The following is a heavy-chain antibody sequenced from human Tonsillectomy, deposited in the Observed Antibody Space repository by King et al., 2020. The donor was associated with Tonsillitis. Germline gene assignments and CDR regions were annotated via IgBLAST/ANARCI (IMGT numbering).Heavy chain of an antibody. Sequence: QLVQSGGGLVQPGGSLRLSCAASGFTFSSYWMHWVRQAPGKGLVWVSRINSDGSSTSYADSVKGRFTISRDNAKNTLYLQMNSLGAEDTAVYSCARDSLSGWYGGGAFDIWGQETMVTVSS. V-gene: IGHV3-74*01. D-gene: IGHD6-19*01. CDR3: ARDSLSGWYGGGAFDI. CDR2: INSDGSST. CDR1: GFTFSSYW. J-gene: IGHJ3*02.